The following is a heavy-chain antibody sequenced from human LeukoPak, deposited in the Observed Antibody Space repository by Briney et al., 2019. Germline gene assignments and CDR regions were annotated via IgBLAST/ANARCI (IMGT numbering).Heavy chain of an antibody. D-gene: IGHD6-19*01. CDR1: GFTFSSYG. CDR2: ISYDGSNK. V-gene: IGHV3-30*18. CDR3: AKPLSIAVAGTLGY. Sequence: GGSLRLSRAASGFTFSSYGMHWVRQAPGKGLEWVAVISYDGSNKYYADSVKGRFTISRDNSKNTLYLQMNSLRAEDTAVYYCAKPLSIAVAGTLGYWGQGTLVTVSS. J-gene: IGHJ4*02.